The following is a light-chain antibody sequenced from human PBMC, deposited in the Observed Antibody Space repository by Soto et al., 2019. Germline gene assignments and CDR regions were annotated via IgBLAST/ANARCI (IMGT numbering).Light chain of an antibody. J-gene: IGKJ2*01. CDR3: QQNNNWPYT. V-gene: IGKV3-15*01. CDR1: HSVSGG. CDR2: RAS. Sequence: EIVMTQSPATLSVSPGERATLSCRASHSVSGGLAWYQQKPGQAPRLLIYRASIRVTGIPARFSGSGSGTEFTLTISSLQSEDFAVYYCQQNNNWPYTFGKGTKLEIK.